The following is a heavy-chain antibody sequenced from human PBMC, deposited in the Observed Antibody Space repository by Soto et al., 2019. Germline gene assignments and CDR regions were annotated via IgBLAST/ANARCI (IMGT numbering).Heavy chain of an antibody. V-gene: IGHV1-8*01. Sequence: ASVKVSCKASGYTFTSYDINWVRQATGQGLEWMGWMNPNSGNTGYAQKFQGRVTMTRNTSISTAYMELSSLRSEDTAVYYCARYCSSTSCYSNWFDPWGQGTMVTVSS. CDR3: ARYCSSTSCYSNWFDP. D-gene: IGHD2-2*01. CDR2: MNPNSGNT. CDR1: GYTFTSYD. J-gene: IGHJ5*02.